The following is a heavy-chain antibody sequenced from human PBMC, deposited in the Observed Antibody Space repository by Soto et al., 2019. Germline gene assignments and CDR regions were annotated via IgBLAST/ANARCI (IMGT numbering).Heavy chain of an antibody. D-gene: IGHD1-7*01. CDR1: GVTFRNYA. V-gene: IGHV1-69*13. J-gene: IGHJ4*02. CDR3: ARDLYINWYYPLDS. CDR2: IIPIFGKA. Sequence: SGKVCCKACGVTFRNYAFSWVRQAPGQGLEWMGGIIPIFGKANYEQRFQGRLTITADESTSTAYMELNSLRSEDTAVYFCARDLYINWYYPLDSWGQGTLVTVSS.